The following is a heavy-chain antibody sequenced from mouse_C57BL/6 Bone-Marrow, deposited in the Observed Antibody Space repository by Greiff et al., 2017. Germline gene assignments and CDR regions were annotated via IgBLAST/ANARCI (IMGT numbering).Heavy chain of an antibody. CDR3: AREDYYGSSYEGIYYYAMDY. J-gene: IGHJ4*01. CDR1: GYTFTSYW. V-gene: IGHV1-55*01. Sequence: QVQLQQSGAELVKPGASVKMSCKASGYTFTSYWITWVKQRPGQGLEWIGDIYPGSGSTNYNEKFKSKATLTVDTSSRTAYMQLSSLTSEDSAVYYCAREDYYGSSYEGIYYYAMDYWGQGTSVTVSS. CDR2: IYPGSGST. D-gene: IGHD1-1*01.